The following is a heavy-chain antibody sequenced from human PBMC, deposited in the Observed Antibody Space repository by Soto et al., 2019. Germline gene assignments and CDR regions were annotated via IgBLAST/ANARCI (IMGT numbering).Heavy chain of an antibody. CDR3: ARDRITGTNFDY. Sequence: GGSLRLSCAASGFTFSSYGMHWVRQAPGKGLEWVAVISYDGSNKYYADSVKGRFTISRDNAKNSLYLQMNSLRAEDTAVYYCARDRITGTNFDYWGQGTLVTVSS. J-gene: IGHJ4*02. CDR1: GFTFSSYG. D-gene: IGHD1-20*01. V-gene: IGHV3-30*03. CDR2: ISYDGSNK.